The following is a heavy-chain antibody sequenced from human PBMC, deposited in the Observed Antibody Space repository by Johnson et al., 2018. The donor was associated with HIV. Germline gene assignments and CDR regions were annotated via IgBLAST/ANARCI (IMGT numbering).Heavy chain of an antibody. Sequence: VQLVESGGGLVQPGGSLRLSCAASGFKFDDYAMHWVRQVPGKGLEWVAFIHYDGSNKNYAVSVKGRFTISRDNSKNTLFLQMNSLRAEDTVVYYCARASDSYCSADCYGDGFQISDQGTKVIVSS. J-gene: IGHJ3*02. D-gene: IGHD2-21*02. CDR3: ARASDSYCSADCYGDGFQI. V-gene: IGHV3-30*02. CDR1: GFKFDDYA. CDR2: IHYDGSNK.